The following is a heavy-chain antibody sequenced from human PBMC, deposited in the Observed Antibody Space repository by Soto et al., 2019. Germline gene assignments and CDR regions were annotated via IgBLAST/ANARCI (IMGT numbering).Heavy chain of an antibody. D-gene: IGHD3-22*01. V-gene: IGHV1-3*01. Sequence: QIHLVQSGAEVKKPGASVKVSCKASGYTFTNYAIFWVRQAPGQRLEWMGWINAGNGNTKYSQKFQGRVTITRDTSAGTAYMELSSLRSEDTAVYYCAREGQYYDSSAYYYLFDYWGQGTLVTVSS. CDR2: INAGNGNT. J-gene: IGHJ4*02. CDR3: AREGQYYDSSAYYYLFDY. CDR1: GYTFTNYA.